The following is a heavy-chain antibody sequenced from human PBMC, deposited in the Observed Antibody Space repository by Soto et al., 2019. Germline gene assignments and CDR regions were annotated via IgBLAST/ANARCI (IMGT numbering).Heavy chain of an antibody. J-gene: IGHJ4*02. CDR2: IDYTGGTT. D-gene: IGHD6-19*01. Sequence: WGSLRLSCAASGFTFVILAIVFFRHAPLKWLEWVSVIDYTGGTTYYTDSVKGRFIISRDNSKKMLYLQMNSLRAEDTAVYYCAKDASRTSGWYYFDYWGQGALVTVSS. CDR3: AKDASRTSGWYYFDY. V-gene: IGHV3-23*01. CDR1: GFTFVILA.